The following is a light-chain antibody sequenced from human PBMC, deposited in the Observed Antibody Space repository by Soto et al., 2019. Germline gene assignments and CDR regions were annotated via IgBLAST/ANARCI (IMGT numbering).Light chain of an antibody. CDR1: QSVSIN. Sequence: EIVLTQSPATLSVSPGERATLSCRASQSVSINLAWYQQKPGQAPRFLIYEASTRATGIPARFSGSGSGTEFTLTIISLQSEDSAIYYCQQYYNWPPLYTFGQGTKLEIK. J-gene: IGKJ2*01. V-gene: IGKV3D-15*01. CDR2: EAS. CDR3: QQYYNWPPLYT.